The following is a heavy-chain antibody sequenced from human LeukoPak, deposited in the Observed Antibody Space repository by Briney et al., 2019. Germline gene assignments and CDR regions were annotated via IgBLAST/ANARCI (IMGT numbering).Heavy chain of an antibody. J-gene: IGHJ4*02. Sequence: ASVKVSCKVSGYTLTELSMHWVRQAPGKGLEWMGGFDPEDGETIYAQKFQGRVTMTEDTSTDTAYMELSSLRSEDTAVYYCATEKYYYGSGSNCYFDYWGQGTLVTVSS. D-gene: IGHD3-10*01. V-gene: IGHV1-24*01. CDR3: ATEKYYYGSGSNCYFDY. CDR2: FDPEDGET. CDR1: GYTLTELS.